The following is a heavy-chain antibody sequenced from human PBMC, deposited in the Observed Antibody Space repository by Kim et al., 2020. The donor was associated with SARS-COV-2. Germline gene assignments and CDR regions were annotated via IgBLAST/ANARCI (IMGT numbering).Heavy chain of an antibody. J-gene: IGHJ5*02. CDR3: ARHPDGDYHTAMVTMWFDP. CDR1: GGSISSSSYY. CDR2: IYYSGST. V-gene: IGHV4-39*01. Sequence: SEILSLTCTVSGGSISSSSYYWGWIRQPPGKGLEWIGSIYYSGSTYYNPSLKSRVTISVDTSKNQFSLKLSSVTAADTAVYYCARHPDGDYHTAMVTMWFDPWGQGTLVTVSS. D-gene: IGHD5-18*01.